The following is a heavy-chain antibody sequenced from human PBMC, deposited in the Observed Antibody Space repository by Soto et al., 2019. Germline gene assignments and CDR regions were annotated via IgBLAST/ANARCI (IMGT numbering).Heavy chain of an antibody. Sequence: ASVKVSCKASGYTFTSYYMHWVRQAPGQGLEWMGIINPSGVSTSYAQKFQGRVTMTRDTSTSTVYMELSSLRSEDAAVYYCARDLWPYLYDFWSGYYNYYYYGMDVWGQGTTVTVSS. CDR2: INPSGVST. D-gene: IGHD3-3*01. V-gene: IGHV1-46*01. CDR3: ARDLWPYLYDFWSGYYNYYYYGMDV. CDR1: GYTFTSYY. J-gene: IGHJ6*02.